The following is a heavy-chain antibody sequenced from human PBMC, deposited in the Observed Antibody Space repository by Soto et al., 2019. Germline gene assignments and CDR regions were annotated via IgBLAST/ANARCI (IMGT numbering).Heavy chain of an antibody. CDR2: IWYDGSNK. CDR3: ARELFGDRYYYGMDV. D-gene: IGHD3-10*01. V-gene: IGHV3-33*08. J-gene: IGHJ6*02. CDR1: GLTFSDYA. Sequence: GGSLRLSCAVSGLTFSDYAIHWVRQAPGEGLEWVAVIWYDGSNKYYADSVKGRFTISRDNSKNTLYLQMNSLRAEDTAVYYCARELFGDRYYYGMDVWGQGTTVTVSS.